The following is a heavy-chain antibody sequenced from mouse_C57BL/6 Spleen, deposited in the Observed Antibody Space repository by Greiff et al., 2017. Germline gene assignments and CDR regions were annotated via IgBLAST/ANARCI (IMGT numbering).Heavy chain of an antibody. J-gene: IGHJ1*03. Sequence: EVMLVESGGGLVKPGGSLKLSCAASGFTFSSYSMSWVRQTPEKRLEWVATISGGGGNNYYPYSVKGRFTISSDNAKNTLYLQMSSLRSEDTALYYCATITTVVARGYFDDWGTGTTVTVSA. V-gene: IGHV5-9*01. CDR1: GFTFSSYS. CDR3: ATITTVVARGYFDD. D-gene: IGHD1-1*01. CDR2: ISGGGGNN.